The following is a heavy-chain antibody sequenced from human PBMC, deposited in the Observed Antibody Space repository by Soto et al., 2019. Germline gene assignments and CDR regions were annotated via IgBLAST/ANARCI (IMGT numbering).Heavy chain of an antibody. Sequence: ASVKVSCKASGYTFTGYYMHWVRQAPGQGLEWMGWINPNSGGTNYAQKFQGCVTMTRDTSISTAYMELSRLRSADTAVYYCARALLELWKEFDYWGQGTLVTVSS. CDR3: ARALLELWKEFDY. D-gene: IGHD7-27*01. V-gene: IGHV1-2*04. CDR2: INPNSGGT. J-gene: IGHJ4*02. CDR1: GYTFTGYY.